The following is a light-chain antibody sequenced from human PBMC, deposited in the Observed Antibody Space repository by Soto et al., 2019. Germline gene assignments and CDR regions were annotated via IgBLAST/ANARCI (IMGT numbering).Light chain of an antibody. CDR2: GAS. V-gene: IGKV3-15*01. J-gene: IGKJ5*01. CDR3: KQYKEWPPFT. Sequence: EIVMTQSPATLSVSLGETATLSCRASQSVSNNVAWYQQKPGQAPRLLILGASTRATCIPARFSGSGSGTEFTLSISSLQSEDFAVYYSKQYKEWPPFTFGQGTRLEIK. CDR1: QSVSNN.